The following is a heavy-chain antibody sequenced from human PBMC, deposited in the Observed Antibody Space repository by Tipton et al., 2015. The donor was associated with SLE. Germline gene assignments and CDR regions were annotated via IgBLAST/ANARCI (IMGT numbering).Heavy chain of an antibody. CDR3: ARSRGSSSVSYY. V-gene: IGHV4-34*01. CDR2: INHSGST. CDR1: GGSFSGYY. J-gene: IGHJ4*02. Sequence: TLSLTCAVYGGSFSGYYWSWIRQPPGKGLEWIGEINHSGSTNYNPSLKSRVTISVDTSKNQFSLNLSSVTAADTAVYYCARSRGSSSVSYYWGQGTLVTVSS. D-gene: IGHD6-6*01.